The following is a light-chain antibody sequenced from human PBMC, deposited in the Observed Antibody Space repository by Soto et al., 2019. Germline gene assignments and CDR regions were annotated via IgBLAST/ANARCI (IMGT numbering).Light chain of an antibody. CDR1: QNSNTW. J-gene: IGKJ2*01. Sequence: DIQMTQSPSTLSASIGDRITITCRASQNSNTWLAWYQQKPGRAPKVLIYDASILESGVPSRISASGSGTEFILTLRSLQFDDFSTAYGHQYYGYPYTFGQGTKLEIK. V-gene: IGKV1-5*01. CDR3: HQYYGYPYT. CDR2: DAS.